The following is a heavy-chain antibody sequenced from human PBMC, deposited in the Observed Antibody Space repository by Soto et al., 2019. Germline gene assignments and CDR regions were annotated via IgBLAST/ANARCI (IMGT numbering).Heavy chain of an antibody. Sequence: QVQLVQSGAEVKKPASSVKVSCKASGGTFSSYTISWVRQAPGQGLEWMGRIIPILGIANYAQKFQGRVTITAXXCXSXXYRERSSGRSEDTAVYYCATYCRGGSCDGRIRVDPWGQGTLVTVSS. J-gene: IGHJ5*02. V-gene: IGHV1-69*02. D-gene: IGHD2-15*01. CDR3: ATYCRGGSCDGRIRVDP. CDR2: IIPILGIA. CDR1: GGTFSSYT.